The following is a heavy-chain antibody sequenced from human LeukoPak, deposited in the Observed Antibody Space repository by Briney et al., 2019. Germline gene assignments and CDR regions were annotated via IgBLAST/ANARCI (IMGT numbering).Heavy chain of an antibody. J-gene: IGHJ2*01. CDR1: GFTFSNAW. CDR3: ARAPESGWYFDL. Sequence: GGSLRLSCAASGFTFSNAWMSWVRQAPGKGLEWVSVIYSGGSTYYADSVKGRFTISRDNSKNTLYLQMNSLRAEDTAVYYCARAPESGWYFDLWGRGTLVTVSS. V-gene: IGHV3-66*02. CDR2: IYSGGST. D-gene: IGHD1-26*01.